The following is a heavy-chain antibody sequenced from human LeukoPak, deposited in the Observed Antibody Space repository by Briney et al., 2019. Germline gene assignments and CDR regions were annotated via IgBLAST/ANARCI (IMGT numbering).Heavy chain of an antibody. D-gene: IGHD5-12*01. J-gene: IGHJ4*02. CDR2: IYSSGST. CDR1: GGSINSYY. Sequence: SETLSPTCTVSGGSINSYYWSWIRQPAGKGLEWIGRIYSSGSTGYNPSLKSRVTMSLDTSKNQLSLNLSSVTAADTAVYYCARVDIRTAFFDYWGQGTLVTVSS. CDR3: ARVDIRTAFFDY. V-gene: IGHV4-4*07.